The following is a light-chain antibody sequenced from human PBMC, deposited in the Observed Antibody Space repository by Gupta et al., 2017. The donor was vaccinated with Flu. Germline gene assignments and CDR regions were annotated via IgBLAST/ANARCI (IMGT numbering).Light chain of an antibody. CDR2: RDW. CDR3: QVWDTDSYV. V-gene: IGLV3-9*01. CDR1: NIGTKH. J-gene: IGLJ1*01. Sequence: SYHLTQPLSMSGALGQLSTRTCGVDNIGTKHVHWYQQKPGQAPILVIYRDWNRPSGIPERFDGSNSRNTATLTINRVQGGDEGDYYCQVWDTDSYVFGTGTKVTVL.